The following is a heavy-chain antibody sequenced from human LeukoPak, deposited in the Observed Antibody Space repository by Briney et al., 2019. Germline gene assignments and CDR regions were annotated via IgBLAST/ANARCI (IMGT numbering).Heavy chain of an antibody. Sequence: LSLTCTVSGGSISSGGYYWSWIRQHPGKGLEWVSYFGSDSSTIYYADSVKGRFTISRDNARNSLYLQMNNLRAEDTAVYYCAREGLMVRGVYFDYWGQGTRVTVSS. J-gene: IGHJ4*02. V-gene: IGHV3-11*04. CDR3: AREGLMVRGVYFDY. CDR2: FGSDSSTI. D-gene: IGHD3-10*01. CDR1: GGSISSGGYY.